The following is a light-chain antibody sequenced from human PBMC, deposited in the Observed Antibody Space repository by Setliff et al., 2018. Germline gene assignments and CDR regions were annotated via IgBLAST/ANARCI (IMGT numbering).Light chain of an antibody. CDR3: SSYTSLSTRV. CDR1: RSNIGAGYG. Sequence: QSVLAQPPSVSGAPGQRVTISCTGSRSNIGAGYGVHWYQQFPGTAPKLLIYNDNNRPSGIPNRFSGSKSGNTASLSISGLQAEDEADYYCSSYTSLSTRVFGTGTKVTVL. V-gene: IGLV1-40*01. CDR2: NDN. J-gene: IGLJ1*01.